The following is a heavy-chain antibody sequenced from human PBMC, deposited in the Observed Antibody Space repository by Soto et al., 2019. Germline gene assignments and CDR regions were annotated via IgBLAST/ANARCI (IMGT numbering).Heavy chain of an antibody. J-gene: IGHJ5*02. Sequence: GASVKVSCKASGVTFSSYAISWVRQAPGQGLEWMGGIIPIFGTANYAQKFQGRVTITADESTSTAYMELSSLRSEDTAVYYCARQAYNWNYSNWFDPWGQGTLVTVSS. CDR2: IIPIFGTA. V-gene: IGHV1-69*13. CDR3: ARQAYNWNYSNWFDP. CDR1: GVTFSSYA. D-gene: IGHD1-7*01.